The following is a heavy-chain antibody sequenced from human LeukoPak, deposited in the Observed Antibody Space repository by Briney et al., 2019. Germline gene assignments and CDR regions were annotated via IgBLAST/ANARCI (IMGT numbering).Heavy chain of an antibody. CDR1: GGTFSSYA. CDR2: IIPIFGTA. D-gene: IGHD3-22*01. CDR3: ARSRYYYDSSGYIFDY. Sequence: SVKVSCKASGGTFSSYAISWVRQAPGQGLEWMGGIIPIFGTANYAQKFQGRVTITADESTSTAYMELSSLRSENTAVYYCARSRYYYDSSGYIFDYWGQGTLVTVSS. V-gene: IGHV1-69*13. J-gene: IGHJ4*02.